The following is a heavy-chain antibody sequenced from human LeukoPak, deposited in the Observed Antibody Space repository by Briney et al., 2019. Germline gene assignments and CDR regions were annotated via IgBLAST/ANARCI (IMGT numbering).Heavy chain of an antibody. CDR3: ARDSGYSSGLYIDY. CDR1: GGSISSYY. Sequence: SETLSLTCTVSGGSISSYYWSWLRQPPGKGLEWIGYIYYSGSTNYNPSLKSRVTISVDTSKNQFSLKLSSVTAADTAVYYCARDSGYSSGLYIDYWGQGTLVTVSS. V-gene: IGHV4-59*01. J-gene: IGHJ4*02. D-gene: IGHD6-19*01. CDR2: IYYSGST.